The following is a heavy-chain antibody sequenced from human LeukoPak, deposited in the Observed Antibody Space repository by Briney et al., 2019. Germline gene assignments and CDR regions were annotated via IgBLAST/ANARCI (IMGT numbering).Heavy chain of an antibody. V-gene: IGHV4-59*06. Sequence: PSETLSLTCTVSGGSISRYYWSWIRQHPGKGLEWIGYIYYSGSTYYNPSLKSRVTISVDTSKNQFSLKLSSVTAADTAVYYCAKYYYDSSGYFHGFDPWGQGTLVTVSS. J-gene: IGHJ5*02. CDR1: GGSISRYY. D-gene: IGHD3-22*01. CDR3: AKYYYDSSGYFHGFDP. CDR2: IYYSGST.